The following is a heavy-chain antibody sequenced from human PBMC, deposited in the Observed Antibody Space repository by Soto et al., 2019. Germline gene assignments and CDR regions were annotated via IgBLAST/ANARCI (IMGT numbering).Heavy chain of an antibody. V-gene: IGHV4-59*01. Sequence: PSETLSLTCTVSGGSISSYYWSWIRQPPGKGLEWIGYIYYSGSTNYNPSLKSRVTISVDTSKNQFSLKLSSVTAADTAVYYCARAVVVPAATFPDHYYYYYGMDVWGQGTTVTVSS. D-gene: IGHD2-2*01. CDR2: IYYSGST. J-gene: IGHJ6*02. CDR3: ARAVVVPAATFPDHYYYYYGMDV. CDR1: GGSISSYY.